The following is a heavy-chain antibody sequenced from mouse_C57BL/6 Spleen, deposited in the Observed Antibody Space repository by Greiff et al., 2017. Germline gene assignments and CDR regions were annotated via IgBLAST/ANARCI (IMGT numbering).Heavy chain of an antibody. CDR2: IDPSDSYT. V-gene: IGHV1-69*01. D-gene: IGHD3-1*01. CDR3: ARRVSGYYFDY. Sequence: QVQLQQPGAELVMPGASVKLSCKASGYTFTSYWMHWVKQRPGQGLEWIGEIDPSDSYTNYNQKFKGKSTLTVDKSSSTAYMQLSSLPSEDSAVYSCARRVSGYYFDYWGQGTTLTVSS. J-gene: IGHJ2*01. CDR1: GYTFTSYW.